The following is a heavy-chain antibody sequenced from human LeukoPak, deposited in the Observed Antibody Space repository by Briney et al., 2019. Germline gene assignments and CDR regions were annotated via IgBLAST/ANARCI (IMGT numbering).Heavy chain of an antibody. Sequence: GGALRLSCAASGFTFSSYAMSWVRQAPGKGLEWVSAISGSGGSTYYADSVKGRFTISRDNSKNTLYLQMNSLRAEDTAVYYCAKDLGYGGYFDYWGQGTLVTVSS. D-gene: IGHD5-12*01. CDR3: AKDLGYGGYFDY. J-gene: IGHJ4*02. V-gene: IGHV3-23*01. CDR1: GFTFSSYA. CDR2: ISGSGGST.